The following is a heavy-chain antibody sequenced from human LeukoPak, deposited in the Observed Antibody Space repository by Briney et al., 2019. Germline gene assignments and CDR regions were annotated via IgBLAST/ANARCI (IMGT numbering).Heavy chain of an antibody. D-gene: IGHD1-26*01. CDR3: AISPSGRSRISRFDY. CDR1: GFTFSSYG. CDR2: ISYDGSNK. Sequence: GGSLRLSCAASGFTFSSYGMHWVRQAPGKGLERVAVISYDGSNKYYADSVNGRFTISRDNSKNTLSLQMNSLRAEDTAMYYCAISPSGRSRISRFDYWGQGILVTVSS. J-gene: IGHJ4*02. V-gene: IGHV3-30*03.